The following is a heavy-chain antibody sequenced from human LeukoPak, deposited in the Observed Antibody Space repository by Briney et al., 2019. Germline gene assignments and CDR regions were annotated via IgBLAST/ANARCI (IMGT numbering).Heavy chain of an antibody. CDR3: TKDSRTWKLYNWFDP. V-gene: IGHV3-15*01. Sequence: PGGSLRLSCAASGFTFSNAWMSWVRQAAGKGLEWVGRIKTKADGGTTDYAAPGKGRFSISRDDPKKTLYLQMNSLKAEDSAVYYCTKDSRTWKLYNWFDPWGQGTLVTVSS. CDR1: GFTFSNAW. D-gene: IGHD6-13*01. CDR2: IKTKADGGTT. J-gene: IGHJ5*02.